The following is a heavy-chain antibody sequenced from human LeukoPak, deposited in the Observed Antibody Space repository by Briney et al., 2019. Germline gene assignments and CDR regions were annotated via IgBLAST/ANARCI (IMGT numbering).Heavy chain of an antibody. D-gene: IGHD5-12*01. J-gene: IGHJ4*02. CDR3: AKQLRPDDY. V-gene: IGHV3-23*01. CDR1: GFTFSDYY. Sequence: GGSLRLSCAASGFTFSDYYMSWIRQAPGKGLEWVSTISSSGGSTFYAESVKGRFTISRDNNENTLYLQMNSLRAEDTAVYYCAKQLRPDDYWGQGTLVTVSS. CDR2: ISSSGGST.